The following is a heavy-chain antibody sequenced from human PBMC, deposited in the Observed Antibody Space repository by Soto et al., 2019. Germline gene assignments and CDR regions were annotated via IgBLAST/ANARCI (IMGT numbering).Heavy chain of an antibody. Sequence: QGHLVQSGAEVKKPGASVKVSCKASGYIFVRYGLSWVRQAPGQGLEWMGWINTYNGDTDYAQEVQGRVTMTTDTSSNTAYMELRNLRSDETAVYYCARNAQFTDNFSFDFWGQGTLVTVSS. CDR3: ARNAQFTDNFSFDF. CDR2: INTYNGDT. V-gene: IGHV1-18*01. J-gene: IGHJ4*02. CDR1: GYIFVRYG. D-gene: IGHD3-9*01.